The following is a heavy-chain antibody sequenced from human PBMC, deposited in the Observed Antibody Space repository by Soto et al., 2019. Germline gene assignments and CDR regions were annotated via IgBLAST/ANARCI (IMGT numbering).Heavy chain of an antibody. CDR3: ARGGGFWSGYHGEWIGY. CDR2: IIPIFGTA. J-gene: IGHJ4*02. Sequence: QVQLVQSGAEVKKPGSSVKVSCKASGGTFSSYAISWVRQAPGQGLEWMGGIIPIFGTANYAQKFQGRVTITADESTGTAYMELSSLRSEDTAVYYCARGGGFWSGYHGEWIGYWGQGTLVTVSS. V-gene: IGHV1-69*01. CDR1: GGTFSSYA. D-gene: IGHD3-3*01.